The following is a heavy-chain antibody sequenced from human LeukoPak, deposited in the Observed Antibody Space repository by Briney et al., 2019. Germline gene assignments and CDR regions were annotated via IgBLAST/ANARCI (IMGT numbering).Heavy chain of an antibody. J-gene: IGHJ4*02. Sequence: SETLSLTCAVYGGSFSGYYWSWIRQPPGKGLEWIGKLTHSGSTNYNPSLKSRVTIAVDTSKNQFSLKLSSVAAADTAVYYCARHSDYVWGSYRQNDYWGQGTLVTVSS. CDR3: ARHSDYVWGSYRQNDY. D-gene: IGHD3-16*02. V-gene: IGHV4-34*01. CDR1: GGSFSGYY. CDR2: LTHSGST.